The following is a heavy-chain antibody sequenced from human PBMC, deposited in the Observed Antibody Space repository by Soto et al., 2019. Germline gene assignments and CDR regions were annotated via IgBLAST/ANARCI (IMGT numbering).Heavy chain of an antibody. CDR2: ISHDGDTK. CDR3: VRGGYCSSCERLDL. V-gene: IGHV3-30*03. D-gene: IGHD1-26*01. J-gene: IGHJ5*02. CDR1: GSSFPNYC. Sequence: PGGSLRLSCAASGSSFPNYCMRWVRQTPEKGLEWVAVISHDGDTKNSGDSVKGRFCISIDNSRNTMYLEMHSQRTKDTAMSLCVRGGYCSSCERLDLWGQGTLVTVSS.